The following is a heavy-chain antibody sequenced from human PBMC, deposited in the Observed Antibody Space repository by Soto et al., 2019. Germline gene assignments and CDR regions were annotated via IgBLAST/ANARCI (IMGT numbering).Heavy chain of an antibody. Sequence: SETLSLTYTVSGGSLSRCYWSWSRQPAGKGLEWIGRIYTSGSTNYNPSLNSRVAMSVDTAKNQFSLKLSSVTAADTAVYYCARVSPVGYSYGYWFDPWGQGTLVTVS. D-gene: IGHD5-18*01. CDR3: ARVSPVGYSYGYWFDP. V-gene: IGHV4-4*07. CDR1: GGSLSRCY. CDR2: IYTSGST. J-gene: IGHJ5*02.